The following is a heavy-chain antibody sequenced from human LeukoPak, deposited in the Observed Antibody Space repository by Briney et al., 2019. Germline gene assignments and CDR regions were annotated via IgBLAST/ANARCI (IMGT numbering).Heavy chain of an antibody. J-gene: IGHJ6*03. Sequence: VASVKVSCKASGYTFTSYYMHWVRQAPGQGLEWMGGIIPIFGTANYAQKFQGRVTITADESTSTAYMELSSLRSEDTAVYYCARSGSQYYYYYMDVWGKGTTVTVSS. CDR1: GYTFTSYY. V-gene: IGHV1-69*13. D-gene: IGHD3-3*01. CDR3: ARSGSQYYYYYMDV. CDR2: IIPIFGTA.